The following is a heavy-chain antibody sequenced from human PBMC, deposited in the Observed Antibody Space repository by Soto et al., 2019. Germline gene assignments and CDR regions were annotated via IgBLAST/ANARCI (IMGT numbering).Heavy chain of an antibody. D-gene: IGHD2-15*01. Sequence: QVQLVESGGGVVQPGRSLRLSCAASGFTFNNYAMGWVRQAPGKGLEWVTVIWYDGSNKYYGDSVKGRFTISRDNSKNTVYLQMNNLRAEDTAVYYCARGWRVAVAAATHDAFDIWGQGTKLTVSS. CDR3: ARGWRVAVAAATHDAFDI. J-gene: IGHJ3*02. CDR2: IWYDGSNK. CDR1: GFTFNNYA. V-gene: IGHV3-33*01.